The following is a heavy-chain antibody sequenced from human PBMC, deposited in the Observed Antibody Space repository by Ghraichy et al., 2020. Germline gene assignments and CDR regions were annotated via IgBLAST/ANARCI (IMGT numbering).Heavy chain of an antibody. J-gene: IGHJ6*02. CDR2: ITSSSRTK. D-gene: IGHD4-23*01. Sequence: GGSLRLSCVASGFTFSSYSFNWVRQAPGKGLEWVSYITSSSRTKSYADSVKGRFTISRDNAKNSLYLQMNSLRDEDTAVYYCARGSKVVRFYYYDALDVWGQGTTVTVSS. CDR3: ARGSKVVRFYYYDALDV. CDR1: GFTFSSYS. V-gene: IGHV3-48*02.